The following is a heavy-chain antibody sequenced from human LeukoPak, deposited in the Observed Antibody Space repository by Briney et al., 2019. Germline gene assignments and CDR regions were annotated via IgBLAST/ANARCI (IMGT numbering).Heavy chain of an antibody. V-gene: IGHV1-18*01. CDR3: ARDSFVVPADPGKLEGYYYGMDV. D-gene: IGHD2-2*01. J-gene: IGHJ6*02. CDR1: GYTFTGYG. CDR2: ISAYNGNT. Sequence: ASVKVSCKASGYTFTGYGISWVRQAPGQGLEWMGWISAYNGNTNYAQKLQGRVTMTTDTSTSTAYMELRSLRSDDTAVYYCARDSFVVPADPGKLEGYYYGMDVWGQGTTVTVSS.